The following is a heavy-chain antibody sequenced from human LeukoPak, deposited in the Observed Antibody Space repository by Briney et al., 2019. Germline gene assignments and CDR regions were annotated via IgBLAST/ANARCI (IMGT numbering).Heavy chain of an antibody. Sequence: SETPSLTCAVYGGSFSGYYWSWIRQPPGKGLEWIGEINHSGSTNYNPSLKSRVTISVDTSKNQFSLKLSSVTAADTAVYYCARGSGSLSPYFDYWGQGTLVTVSS. CDR3: ARGSGSLSPYFDY. CDR2: INHSGST. J-gene: IGHJ4*02. D-gene: IGHD3-10*01. CDR1: GGSFSGYY. V-gene: IGHV4-34*01.